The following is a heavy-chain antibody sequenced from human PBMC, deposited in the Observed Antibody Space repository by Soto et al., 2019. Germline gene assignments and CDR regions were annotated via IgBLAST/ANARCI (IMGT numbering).Heavy chain of an antibody. CDR1: GFTVSSNY. CDR2: IYSGGST. Sequence: GGSLRLSCAASGFTVSSNYMSWVRQAPGKGLEWVSVIYSGGSTYYADSVKGRFTISRDNSKNTLYLQMNSLRAEDTAVYYCAKGPWQPPHCFAPWGLGTLVTVSS. J-gene: IGHJ5*02. V-gene: IGHV3-53*01. CDR3: AKGPWQPPHCFAP. D-gene: IGHD6-13*01.